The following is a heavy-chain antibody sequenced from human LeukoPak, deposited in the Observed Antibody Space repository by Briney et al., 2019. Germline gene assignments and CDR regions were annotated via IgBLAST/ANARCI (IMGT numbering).Heavy chain of an antibody. CDR2: IYYSGST. J-gene: IGHJ4*02. V-gene: IGHV4-39*07. CDR3: ARGRRTTVTTDNPFDY. D-gene: IGHD4-17*01. Sequence: SETLSLTCTVSGGSISSSSYYWGWIRQPPGKGLEWIGSIYYSGSTYYNPSLKSRVTISVDTSKNQFSLKLSSVTAADTAVYYCARGRRTTVTTDNPFDYWGQGTLVTVSS. CDR1: GGSISSSSYY.